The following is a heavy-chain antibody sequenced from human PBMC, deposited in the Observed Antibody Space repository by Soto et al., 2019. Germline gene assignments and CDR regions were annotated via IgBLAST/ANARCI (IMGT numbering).Heavy chain of an antibody. J-gene: IGHJ4*02. Sequence: GGSLRLSCAASGFTFSTYWMSWVRQAPGKGLEWVANINPDGSGKYCVDSVKGRFTISRDNAKNSLYLQMNSLRVGDTAVYYCAKTPSLVRGVPFDSWGQGTLVTVSS. V-gene: IGHV3-7*01. D-gene: IGHD3-10*01. CDR1: GFTFSTYW. CDR2: INPDGSGK. CDR3: AKTPSLVRGVPFDS.